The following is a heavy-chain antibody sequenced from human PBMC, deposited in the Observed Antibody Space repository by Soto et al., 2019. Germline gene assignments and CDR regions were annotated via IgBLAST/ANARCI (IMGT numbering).Heavy chain of an antibody. CDR2: INPNGGCT. CDR3: ARDSSASATSYSFDY. J-gene: IGHJ4*02. V-gene: IGHV1-46*01. Sequence: DAVKVSGNASGYKVINHYINWVRQAPGFGLEWMGMINPNGGCTDYAQKLKGRVTMTTDTYASTVHMELSSLRSEDTAVYFCARDSSASATSYSFDYWGQGTLVTVSS. D-gene: IGHD3-10*01. CDR1: GYKVINHY.